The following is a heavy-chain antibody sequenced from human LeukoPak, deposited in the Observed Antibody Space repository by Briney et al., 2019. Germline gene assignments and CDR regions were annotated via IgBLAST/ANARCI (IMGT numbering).Heavy chain of an antibody. CDR3: AGGSSWVYWYFDH. CDR2: ISSTSSYI. D-gene: IGHD6-13*01. Sequence: GGSLRLSCAGSGFSFSTYSMTWVRQAPGKGLEWVASISSTSSYIYYADSAEGRFTISRDNAKNSQYLQMNSLRAEDTAVYFCAGGSSWVYWYFDHWGRGTRVTVSS. V-gene: IGHV3-21*01. J-gene: IGHJ2*01. CDR1: GFSFSTYS.